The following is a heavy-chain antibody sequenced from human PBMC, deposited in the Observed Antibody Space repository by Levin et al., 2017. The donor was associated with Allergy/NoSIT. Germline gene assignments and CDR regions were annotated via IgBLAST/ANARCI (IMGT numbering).Heavy chain of an antibody. V-gene: IGHV1-18*01. D-gene: IGHD4-17*01. CDR2: ISAYNGNT. Sequence: GGSLRLSCKASGDIFTNYGITWVRQAPGQGLEWMGWISAYNGNTRFTQKFQGRLTMTRDTSTSTAYMQLRGLRSDDTAVYYCARESLADYGLDYYYGMDVWGQGTTVTVSS. J-gene: IGHJ6*02. CDR3: ARESLADYGLDYYYGMDV. CDR1: GDIFTNYG.